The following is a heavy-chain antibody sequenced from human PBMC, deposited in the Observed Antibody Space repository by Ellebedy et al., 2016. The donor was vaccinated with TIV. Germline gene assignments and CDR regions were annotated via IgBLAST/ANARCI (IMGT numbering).Heavy chain of an antibody. D-gene: IGHD2-15*01. CDR1: GFTFSSYW. Sequence: GESLKISCAASGFTFSSYWMSWVRQAPGKGLEWVANIKQDGTENYYVDSVKGRFTISRDNAKNSLYLQMNSLRAEETAVYYCSRGGGCGGGTCYYPDFWGQGTLVTVSS. CDR2: IKQDGTEN. V-gene: IGHV3-7*01. J-gene: IGHJ4*02. CDR3: SRGGGCGGGTCYYPDF.